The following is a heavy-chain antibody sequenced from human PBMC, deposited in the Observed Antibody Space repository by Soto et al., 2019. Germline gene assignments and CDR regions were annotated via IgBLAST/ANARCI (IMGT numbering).Heavy chain of an antibody. CDR3: ARDRKNFWTGYYSYYYYAMDV. CDR1: GFTFSSYA. CDR2: ISYDGSNK. V-gene: IGHV3-30-3*01. J-gene: IGHJ6*02. Sequence: QVQLVESGGGVVQPGRSLRLSCAASGFTFSSYAMHWVRQAPGKGLEWVAVISYDGSNKYYADSVKGRFTISRDNSKNTLYLQMNSLRAEDTAVYYCARDRKNFWTGYYSYYYYAMDVWGQGTTVTVSS. D-gene: IGHD3-3*01.